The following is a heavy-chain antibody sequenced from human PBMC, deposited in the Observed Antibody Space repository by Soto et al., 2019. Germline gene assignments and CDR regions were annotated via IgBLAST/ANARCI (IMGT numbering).Heavy chain of an antibody. J-gene: IGHJ3*01. Sequence: PGGSLRVSCVASGFTFSSYAMSWVRQAPGKGLEWVSAISGSGGSTYYADSVKGRFTISRDNSKNTLYLQMNSLRAEDTAVYYCAKSRGKLGYCSGGSCSAPHDRVDLWGQGTMVTVPS. CDR3: AKSRGKLGYCSGGSCSAPHDRVDL. V-gene: IGHV3-23*01. D-gene: IGHD2-15*01. CDR2: ISGSGGST. CDR1: GFTFSSYA.